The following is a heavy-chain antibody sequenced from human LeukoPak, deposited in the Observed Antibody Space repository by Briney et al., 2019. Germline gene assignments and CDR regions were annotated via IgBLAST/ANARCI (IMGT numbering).Heavy chain of an antibody. V-gene: IGHV5-10-1*01. CDR2: IDPSDSYT. CDR3: ARGVPMRFLEWFAGYYYYGMDV. Sequence: GESLKISCKGSGYSFTSYWISWVRQMPGKGLEWMGRIDPSDSYTNYSPSFQGHVTISADKSISTAYLQWSSLKASDTAMYYCARGVPMRFLEWFAGYYYYGMDVWGQGTTVTVSS. CDR1: GYSFTSYW. D-gene: IGHD3-3*01. J-gene: IGHJ6*02.